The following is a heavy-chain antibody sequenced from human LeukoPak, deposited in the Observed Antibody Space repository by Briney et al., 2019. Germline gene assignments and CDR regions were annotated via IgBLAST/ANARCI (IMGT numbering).Heavy chain of an antibody. J-gene: IGHJ4*02. CDR2: IKHDRRET. CDR3: ARAVSLDY. V-gene: IGHV3-7*05. D-gene: IGHD5/OR15-5a*01. Sequence: GGSLGLSCAASGFTLSSYLLSWVRPAAGKGLEWVGNIKHDRRETYHVDSVKRRFTISRHYTKNSLYREMNSLRAEDTAVYYCARAVSLDYWGQGTLVTVSS. CDR1: GFTLSSYL.